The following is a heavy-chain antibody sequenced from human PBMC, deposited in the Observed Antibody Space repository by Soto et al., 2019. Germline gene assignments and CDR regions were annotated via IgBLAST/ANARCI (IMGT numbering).Heavy chain of an antibody. V-gene: IGHV3-23*01. CDR3: AKGVLSFHYGMEV. Sequence: GGSLRLSCATSGFTFNTYPMTWVRQAPGKGLEWVSSISSTAGRTSSYADSVKGRFAISRDISDNTVYLQMNNLRVDDTAVYFCAKGVLSFHYGMEVWGQGTTVTVSS. CDR2: ISSTAGRT. D-gene: IGHD3-10*01. J-gene: IGHJ6*02. CDR1: GFTFNTYP.